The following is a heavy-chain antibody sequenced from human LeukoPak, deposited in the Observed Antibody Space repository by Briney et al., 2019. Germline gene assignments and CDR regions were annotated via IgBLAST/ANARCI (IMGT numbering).Heavy chain of an antibody. Sequence: PSETLSLTCTVSGGSISSNYWGWIRQPPGKGPEWLGYIYSSGSTTYNPSLESRLTISIDTSKNHFSLKLSSVTAADTAVYYCAKRAVTTAAYLWFDPWGQGTLVTVSS. J-gene: IGHJ5*02. CDR3: AKRAVTTAAYLWFDP. CDR1: GGSISSNY. D-gene: IGHD2-2*01. V-gene: IGHV4-59*08. CDR2: IYSSGST.